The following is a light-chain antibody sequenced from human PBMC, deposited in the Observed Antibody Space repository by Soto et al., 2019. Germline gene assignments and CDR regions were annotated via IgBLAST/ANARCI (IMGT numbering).Light chain of an antibody. CDR1: QPVTNY. V-gene: IGKV1-39*01. CDR2: AAS. CDR3: QQSYIAPWT. Sequence: DIHTAQFPSSLSPSVGDRDTITFRASQPVTNYLSWYQQKPGEAPKLFIYAASRLQSGVPSRFSGGGSGTDFTLTISSLLPEDFATYYCQQSYIAPWTFGQGTKVDIK. J-gene: IGKJ1*01.